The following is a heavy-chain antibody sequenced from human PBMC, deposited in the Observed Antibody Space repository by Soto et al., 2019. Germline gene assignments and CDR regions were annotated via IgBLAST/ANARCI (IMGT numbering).Heavy chain of an antibody. CDR3: ARGLHSLFDY. V-gene: IGHV3-33*01. CDR1: GFTFSNYG. D-gene: IGHD2-21*01. CDR2: IWYDGNIK. J-gene: IGHJ4*02. Sequence: QVQLVETGGGVVQPGGSLRLSCAASGFTFSNYGMHWVRQAPGKGLEWVAVIWYDGNIKYYADSVKGRFTISRDTSNNTLYVQMTSLRAEDTAVYYCARGLHSLFDYWGQGTLVTVSS.